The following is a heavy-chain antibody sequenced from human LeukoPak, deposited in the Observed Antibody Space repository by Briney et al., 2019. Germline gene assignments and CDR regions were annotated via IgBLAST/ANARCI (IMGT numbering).Heavy chain of an antibody. J-gene: IGHJ4*02. CDR1: GFSFRDFV. Sequence: GRSLRLSCVASGFSFRDFVMHWVRQPPGKGLEWVADISSDGSNEYYGDSMKGRFIISRDNSKNTLYLQMNSLRPEDTSVFYCARAGPGSYTPFDYWGQGTLVTVSS. V-gene: IGHV3-30-3*01. CDR2: ISSDGSNE. D-gene: IGHD3-10*01. CDR3: ARAGPGSYTPFDY.